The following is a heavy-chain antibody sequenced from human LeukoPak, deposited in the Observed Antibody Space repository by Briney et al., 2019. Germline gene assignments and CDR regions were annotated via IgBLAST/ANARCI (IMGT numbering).Heavy chain of an antibody. CDR3: SNTIFGVVTHDY. D-gene: IGHD3-3*01. CDR1: GGSISSSSYY. Sequence: KASETLSLTCTVSGGSISSSSYYWGWIRQPPGKGLEWIGSIYYSGSTYYNPSLKSRVTISVDTSKNQFSLKLSSVTAADTAVYYCSNTIFGVVTHDYWGQGTLVTVSS. CDR2: IYYSGST. V-gene: IGHV4-39*07. J-gene: IGHJ4*02.